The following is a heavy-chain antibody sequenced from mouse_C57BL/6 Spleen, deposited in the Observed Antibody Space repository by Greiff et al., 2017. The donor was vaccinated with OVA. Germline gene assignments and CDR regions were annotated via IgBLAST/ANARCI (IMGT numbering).Heavy chain of an antibody. CDR3: ARLRGNYGYFDY. J-gene: IGHJ2*01. D-gene: IGHD1-1*01. CDR1: GYSFTGYY. Sequence: VQLKESGPELVKPGASVKISCKASGYSFTGYYMNWVKQSPEKSLEWIGEINPSTGGTTYNQKFKAKATLTVDKSSSTAYMQLKSLTSEDSAVYYCARLRGNYGYFDYWGQGTTLTVSS. CDR2: INPSTGGT. V-gene: IGHV1-42*01.